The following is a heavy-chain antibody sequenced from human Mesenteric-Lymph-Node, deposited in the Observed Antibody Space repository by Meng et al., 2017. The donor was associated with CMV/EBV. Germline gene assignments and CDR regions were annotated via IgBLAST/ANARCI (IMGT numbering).Heavy chain of an antibody. V-gene: IGHV3-30*14. D-gene: IGHD2-8*02. CDR1: FAFGSFA. CDR3: ARGCNCTGNTCYFTLDY. CDR2: ISNDGNNK. Sequence: FAFGSFALRWVRQAPGRGLEWVAVISNDGNNKYSAGSVRGRFTISRDNSKDTLYLQMNSLRAEDTAIYYCARGCNCTGNTCYFTLDYWGQGALVTVSS. J-gene: IGHJ4*02.